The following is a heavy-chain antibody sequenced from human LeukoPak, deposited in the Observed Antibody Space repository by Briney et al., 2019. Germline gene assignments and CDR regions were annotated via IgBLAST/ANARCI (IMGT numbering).Heavy chain of an antibody. J-gene: IGHJ4*02. CDR1: GGSFSGYY. V-gene: IGHV4-34*01. CDR3: ARGLTH. Sequence: PSETLSLVCTVSGGSFSGYYWRWIRQPPGKGLEWIGEINHSGNPNYNPSLKSRLTISVDTSRNQLSLKLSSVTAADTGVYYCARGLTHWGQGTLVTVSS. CDR2: INHSGNP.